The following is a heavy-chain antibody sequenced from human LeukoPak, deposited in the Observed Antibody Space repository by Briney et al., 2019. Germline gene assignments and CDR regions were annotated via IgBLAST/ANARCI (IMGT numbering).Heavy chain of an antibody. CDR2: IDGAGDTI. CDR1: GFTFSDYS. J-gene: IGHJ4*02. V-gene: IGHV3-48*02. CDR3: SRRFDS. Sequence: GGSLRLSCATSGFTFSDYSMNWVRQAPGKGLEWVSYIDGAGDTIYYADSVKGRFTTSRDNAKSSLDLQMNSLRDEDTAVYYCSRRFDSWGQGTLVTVSS.